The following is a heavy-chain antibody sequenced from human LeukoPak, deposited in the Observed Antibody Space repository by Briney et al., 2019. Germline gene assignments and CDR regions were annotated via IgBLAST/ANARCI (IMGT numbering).Heavy chain of an antibody. J-gene: IGHJ4*02. Sequence: PGGSLRLSCSASGFTFSSYAMHWVRQAPGKGLEYVSAISSNGGSTYYAASVKGRFTISRDNSKNTLYLPMSSLRAEDTAVYYCVKEEQQLDPYYFDYWGQGTLVTVSS. D-gene: IGHD6-13*01. V-gene: IGHV3-64D*06. CDR2: ISSNGGST. CDR3: VKEEQQLDPYYFDY. CDR1: GFTFSSYA.